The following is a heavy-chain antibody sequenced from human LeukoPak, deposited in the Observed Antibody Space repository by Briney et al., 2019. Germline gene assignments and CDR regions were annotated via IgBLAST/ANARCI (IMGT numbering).Heavy chain of an antibody. CDR1: GGSISSYY. CDR3: ASSPISITIFGVVNSYYYYGMDV. J-gene: IGHJ6*02. CDR2: IYTSGST. Sequence: PSETLSLTCTVSGGSISSYYWSWIRQPAGNGLEWIGRIYTSGSTNYNPSLKSRVTMSVDTSKNQFSLKLSSVTAADTAVYYCASSPISITIFGVVNSYYYYGMDVWGQGTTVTASS. V-gene: IGHV4-4*07. D-gene: IGHD3-3*01.